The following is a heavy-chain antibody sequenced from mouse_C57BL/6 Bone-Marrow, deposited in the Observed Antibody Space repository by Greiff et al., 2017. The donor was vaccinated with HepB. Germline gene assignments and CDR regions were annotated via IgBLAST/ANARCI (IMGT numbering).Heavy chain of an antibody. Sequence: EVMLVESGGGLVKPGGSLKLSCAASGFTFSSYTMSWVRQTPEQRLEWVATISGGGGNTYYPDSVKGRFTISRDNAKNTLYLQMSSLRSEDTALYYCAGRGAMDYWGQGTSVTVSS. CDR3: AGRGAMDY. V-gene: IGHV5-9*01. J-gene: IGHJ4*01. CDR2: ISGGGGNT. CDR1: GFTFSSYT.